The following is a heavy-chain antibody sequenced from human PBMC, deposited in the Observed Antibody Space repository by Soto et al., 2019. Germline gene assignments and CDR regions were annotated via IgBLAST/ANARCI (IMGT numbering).Heavy chain of an antibody. V-gene: IGHV4-31*03. CDR2: IYYSGST. CDR3: ARGYCSSTSCHPLDY. Sequence: QVQLQESGPGLVKPSQTLSLTCTVSGGSISSGCYYWSWIRQHPGKGLEWIGYIYYSGSTYYNPSLKSRVTISVDTSKNQFSLKLSSVTAADTAVYYCARGYCSSTSCHPLDYWGQGTLVTVSS. CDR1: GGSISSGCYY. J-gene: IGHJ4*02. D-gene: IGHD2-2*01.